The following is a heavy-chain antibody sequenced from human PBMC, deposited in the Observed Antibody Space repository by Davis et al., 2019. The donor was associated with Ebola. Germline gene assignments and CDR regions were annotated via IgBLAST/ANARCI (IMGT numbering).Heavy chain of an antibody. Sequence: ASVKVSCKASGYTFTSYGISWVRQAPGQGLEWMGWISAYNGNTNYAQKLQGRVTITADKSTSTAYMELSSLRSEDTAVYYCARGKIVVVPAAVVHYYGMDVWGQGTTVTVSS. CDR2: ISAYNGNT. CDR3: ARGKIVVVPAAVVHYYGMDV. J-gene: IGHJ6*02. V-gene: IGHV1-18*01. D-gene: IGHD2-2*01. CDR1: GYTFTSYG.